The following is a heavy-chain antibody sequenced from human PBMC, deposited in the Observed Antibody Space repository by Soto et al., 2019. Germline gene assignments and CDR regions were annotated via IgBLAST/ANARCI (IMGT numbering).Heavy chain of an antibody. D-gene: IGHD4-17*01. CDR2: IRSKAYGGTT. CDR1: GFTFGDYA. CDR3: SRAVDYGEYLDF. J-gene: IGHJ4*02. V-gene: IGHV3-49*03. Sequence: GGSLRLSCSASGFTFGDYAMSWFRQAPGKGLEWVGFIRSKAYGGTTEYAASVKGRFTISRDDSKSIAYLQMNSLKTEDTAMYYCSRAVDYGEYLDFWGQGTLVTVSS.